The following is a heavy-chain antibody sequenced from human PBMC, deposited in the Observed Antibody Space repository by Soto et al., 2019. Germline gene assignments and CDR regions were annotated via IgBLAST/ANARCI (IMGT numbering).Heavy chain of an antibody. CDR2: VHYSGST. Sequence: SETLSLTCTVSGASISSSYWSWIRQSPGKGLEWIAYVHYSGSTKYNPSLRSRVTASVDTSKNQFSLKLSSVTAADTAVYYCARGYYDTSGQSNTFDIWGQGTMVTVS. J-gene: IGHJ3*02. CDR1: GASISSSY. V-gene: IGHV4-59*01. CDR3: ARGYYDTSGQSNTFDI. D-gene: IGHD3-22*01.